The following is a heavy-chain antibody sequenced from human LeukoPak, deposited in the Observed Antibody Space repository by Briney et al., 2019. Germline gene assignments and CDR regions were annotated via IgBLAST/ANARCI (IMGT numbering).Heavy chain of an antibody. D-gene: IGHD3-9*01. CDR3: ARASRYDILTGYDKFDY. CDR1: GFTFSSYG. V-gene: IGHV3-30*03. J-gene: IGHJ4*02. CDR2: ISFDGNND. Sequence: GRSLRLSCVVSGFTFSSYGMHWVRQAPGKGLEWVAVISFDGNNDYYADSVKDRFTISRDNAMKTLYLQMNSLRAGDTAVYYCARASRYDILTGYDKFDYWGQGTLVTVSS.